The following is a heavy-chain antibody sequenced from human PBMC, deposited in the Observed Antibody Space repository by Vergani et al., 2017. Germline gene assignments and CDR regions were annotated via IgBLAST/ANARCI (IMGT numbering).Heavy chain of an antibody. D-gene: IGHD6-19*01. J-gene: IGHJ5*02. V-gene: IGHV3-33*08. Sequence: QVQLVESGGGVVQPGRSLRLSCAASGFTFSSYGMHWVRQAPGKGLEWVAVIWDDGSNKYYADYVKGRFTISRDNSKNTLYLQMNSLRAEDTAVYYCARNRGLQHWLVPFDPWGQGTLVTVSS. CDR2: IWDDGSNK. CDR3: ARNRGLQHWLVPFDP. CDR1: GFTFSSYG.